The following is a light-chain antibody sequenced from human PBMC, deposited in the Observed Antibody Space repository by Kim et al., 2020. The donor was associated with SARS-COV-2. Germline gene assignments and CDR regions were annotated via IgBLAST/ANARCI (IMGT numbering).Light chain of an antibody. V-gene: IGLV3-25*03. CDR2: KDT. CDR3: QSADSSDTFWV. CDR1: ALPKQY. Sequence: SYGLTQPPSVSLSPGQTARITCSGDALPKQYAYWFQQKPGQAPVLVIYKDTERPSGIPDRFSGSTSGTTVTLTISGVQAEDEADYYCQSADSSDTFWVFGGGTQLTVL. J-gene: IGLJ3*02.